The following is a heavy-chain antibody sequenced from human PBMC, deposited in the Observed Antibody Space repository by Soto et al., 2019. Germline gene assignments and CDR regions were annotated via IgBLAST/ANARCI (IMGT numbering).Heavy chain of an antibody. D-gene: IGHD7-27*01. Sequence: QVQLVESGGGVVQPGRSLRLSCAASGFTFTNYAIHWVRQAPGKGLEWVAVISYDGSHKYYADSVKGRFTISRDNSKNTLYLQVNSLRVEDAAVYYCARKGDPTNWGSGNAFDIWGQGTMVTVSS. CDR1: GFTFTNYA. CDR3: ARKGDPTNWGSGNAFDI. V-gene: IGHV3-30-3*01. CDR2: ISYDGSHK. J-gene: IGHJ3*02.